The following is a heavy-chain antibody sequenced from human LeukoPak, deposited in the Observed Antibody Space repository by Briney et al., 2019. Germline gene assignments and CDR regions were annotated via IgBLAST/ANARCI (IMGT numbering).Heavy chain of an antibody. Sequence: GASVKVSCKASGYTFTDHFMHWVRQAPGQGLEWMGRIKPDSGGTNYAQKFQGRVTMTRDTSISTAYMELSSLRSDDTAVYYCARRGGTYSNSWYSFDIWGQGTMVTVSS. J-gene: IGHJ3*02. CDR2: IKPDSGGT. V-gene: IGHV1-2*06. D-gene: IGHD6-13*01. CDR1: GYTFTDHF. CDR3: ARRGGTYSNSWYSFDI.